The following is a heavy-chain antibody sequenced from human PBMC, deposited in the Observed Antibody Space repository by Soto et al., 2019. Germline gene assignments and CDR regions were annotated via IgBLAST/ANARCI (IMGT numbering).Heavy chain of an antibody. V-gene: IGHV4-61*01. Sequence: QVQLQESGPGLVKPSETLSLTCTVSGGSVSSGSYYWSWIRQPPGKGLEWIGYIYYSGSTNYNPSLTRRVTIAVDTSKNHFSLKLSSVPAADTAVYYCARDSLPYGSGGSCYSGGMDVWCQGTTVTVSS. CDR1: GGSVSSGSYY. CDR3: ARDSLPYGSGGSCYSGGMDV. D-gene: IGHD2-15*01. J-gene: IGHJ6*02. CDR2: IYYSGST.